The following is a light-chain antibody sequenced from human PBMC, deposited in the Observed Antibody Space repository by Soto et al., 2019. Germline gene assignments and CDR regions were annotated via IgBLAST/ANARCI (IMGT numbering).Light chain of an antibody. CDR2: KAS. J-gene: IGKJ3*01. CDR3: QQYTTYSPFT. Sequence: DIQMTQSPSTLSASVGDRVTITCRASQSLSGWLAWYQQKPGRAPKLLIYKASSLESGVPSRFSGSGSGTELTLTISSLQPDDFATYYCQQYTTYSPFTFGPGTKVDIK. V-gene: IGKV1-5*03. CDR1: QSLSGW.